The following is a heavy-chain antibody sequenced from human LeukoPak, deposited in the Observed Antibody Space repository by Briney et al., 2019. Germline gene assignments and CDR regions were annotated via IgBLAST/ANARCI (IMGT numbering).Heavy chain of an antibody. V-gene: IGHV4-38-2*01. CDR2: IYYSGST. CDR1: GFTFSSYA. Sequence: PGGSLRLSCAASGFTFSSYAMSWVRQPPGKGLEWIGSIYYSGSTYYNPSLKSRVTISVDTSKNQFSLKLSSVTAADTAVYYCATFLLRGQYYFDYWGQGTLVTVSS. D-gene: IGHD4-17*01. CDR3: ATFLLRGQYYFDY. J-gene: IGHJ4*02.